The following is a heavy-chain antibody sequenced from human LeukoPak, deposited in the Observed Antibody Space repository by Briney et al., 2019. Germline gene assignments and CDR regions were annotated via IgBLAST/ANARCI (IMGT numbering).Heavy chain of an antibody. CDR1: GGTFSSYA. CDR2: IIPIFGTA. D-gene: IGHD5-12*01. Sequence: SVKVSCKAPGGTFSSYAISWVRQAPGQGLEWMGGIIPIFGTANYAQKFQGRVTITADESTSTAYMELSSLRSEDTAVYYCARGGGYDSLYYYYYMDVWGKGTTVTISS. J-gene: IGHJ6*03. CDR3: ARGGGYDSLYYYYYMDV. V-gene: IGHV1-69*13.